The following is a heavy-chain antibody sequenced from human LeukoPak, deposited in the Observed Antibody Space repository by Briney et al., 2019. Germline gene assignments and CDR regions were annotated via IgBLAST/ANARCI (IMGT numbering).Heavy chain of an antibody. CDR1: GGSISSYY. CDR3: ARAGGAVAGPEYFQH. V-gene: IGHV4-59*12. CDR2: IYYSGST. J-gene: IGHJ1*01. Sequence: SETLSLTCTVSGGSISSYYWSWIRQPPGKGLEWIGYIYYSGSTNYNPSLKSRVTISVDTSKNQFSLKLSSVTAADTAVYYCARAGGAVAGPEYFQHWGQGTLVTVSS. D-gene: IGHD6-19*01.